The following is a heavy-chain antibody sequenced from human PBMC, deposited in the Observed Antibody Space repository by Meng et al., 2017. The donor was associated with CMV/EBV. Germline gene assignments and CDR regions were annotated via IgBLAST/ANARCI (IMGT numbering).Heavy chain of an antibody. CDR2: ISSGGVTK. Sequence: GGSLRLSCAASEFTFSSYEMTWVRQAPGKGLEWVSYISSGGVTKYYADSVKGRFTISRDNAKSSLYLQMNSLRAEDTAVYYCARASDCGKYYCSYSLDVWGQGTTVTVSS. CDR1: EFTFSSYE. D-gene: IGHD1-26*01. J-gene: IGHJ6*02. V-gene: IGHV3-48*03. CDR3: ARASDCGKYYCSYSLDV.